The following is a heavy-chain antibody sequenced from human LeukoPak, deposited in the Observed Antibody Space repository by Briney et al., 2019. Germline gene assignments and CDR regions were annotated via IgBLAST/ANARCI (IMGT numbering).Heavy chain of an antibody. Sequence: SETLPLTCAVSGGSISSYYWTWIRQPPGKGLEWVGYIQNSAIYRAKIKSSPSLQSRVSLSIDTSKSQVSLTVNSVTAADTAVYYCARLSSTLYYSMDVWGPGTAVTVSS. D-gene: IGHD6-6*01. CDR3: ARLSSTLYYSMDV. CDR2: IQNSAIYRAKI. J-gene: IGHJ6*02. CDR1: GGSISSYY. V-gene: IGHV4-59*08.